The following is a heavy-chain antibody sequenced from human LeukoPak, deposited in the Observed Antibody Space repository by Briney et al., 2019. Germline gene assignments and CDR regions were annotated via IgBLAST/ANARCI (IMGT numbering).Heavy chain of an antibody. D-gene: IGHD4-23*01. Sequence: GGSLRLSCAASGFTFSNYGMHWVRQAPGKGLEWVAVIWYDGSNSYYVDSVKGRFTISRDNSKNTLYLQMNSLRAEDTAVYYCARDRSFAEAGGNGPLGYWGQGTLVTVSS. V-gene: IGHV3-33*01. CDR1: GFTFSNYG. CDR2: IWYDGSNS. J-gene: IGHJ4*02. CDR3: ARDRSFAEAGGNGPLGY.